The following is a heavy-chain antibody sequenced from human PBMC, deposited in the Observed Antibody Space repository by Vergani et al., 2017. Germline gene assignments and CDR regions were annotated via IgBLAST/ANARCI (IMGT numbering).Heavy chain of an antibody. CDR2: ISGYDGKT. CDR3: ARSIGYCAGATCRAYYFDH. D-gene: IGHD2-21*01. Sequence: QVQLVQSGAEMKKPGASVNVSCKTSGYSFNSYGINWVRQAPGQGLEWLGWISGYDGKTKYVEKLQGRITVTIDTSTNSAYMELRGLRSDDTAVYYCARSIGYCAGATCRAYYFDHWGQGTRVTVSS. J-gene: IGHJ5*02. CDR1: GYSFNSYG. V-gene: IGHV1-18*01.